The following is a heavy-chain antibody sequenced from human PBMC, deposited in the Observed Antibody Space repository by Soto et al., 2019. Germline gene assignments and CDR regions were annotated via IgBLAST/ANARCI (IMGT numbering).Heavy chain of an antibody. CDR1: GFTFSSYA. CDR2: ISSSGGTT. J-gene: IGHJ3*02. D-gene: IGHD1-1*01. V-gene: IGHV3-23*01. CDR3: AKDIQGRGATTGDDAFDI. Sequence: GGSLRLSCAASGFTFSSYAVSWVRQAPGKGLEWVSAISSSGGTTYYADSVKGRFSISRDNSKNTLYLQMNGLRVEDTAIYYCAKDIQGRGATTGDDAFDIWGQGTMVTVSS.